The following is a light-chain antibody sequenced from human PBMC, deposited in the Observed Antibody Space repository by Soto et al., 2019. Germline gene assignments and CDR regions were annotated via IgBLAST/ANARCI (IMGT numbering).Light chain of an antibody. J-gene: IGLJ3*02. V-gene: IGLV1-36*01. CDR2: YDD. CDR3: AAWDDRLNGVV. Sequence: QSVVTQPTSVSGAPRQRVTISCSGGSSNIGSNAVNWYPQFPGKAPKLLIYYDDLLPSGVSGRFSGSKSGTSASLAISGLQSDDEAEYSWAAWDDRLNGVVFGGATKLTVL. CDR1: SSNIGSNA.